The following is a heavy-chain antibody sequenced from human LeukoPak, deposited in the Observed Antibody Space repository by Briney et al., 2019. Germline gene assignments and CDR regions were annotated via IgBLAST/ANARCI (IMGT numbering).Heavy chain of an antibody. D-gene: IGHD2-15*01. CDR2: ISFYNGNT. Sequence: ASVKVSCKASGYTFTSYGISWVRHPPAQGREGMGWISFYNGNTNYAQKLQSRVTMATDTSTSTAYMELRSLRSDGTAVYYCARGLGYCSGGSCPPNAFDIWGEGTMVTVSS. CDR1: GYTFTSYG. V-gene: IGHV1-18*01. J-gene: IGHJ3*02. CDR3: ARGLGYCSGGSCPPNAFDI.